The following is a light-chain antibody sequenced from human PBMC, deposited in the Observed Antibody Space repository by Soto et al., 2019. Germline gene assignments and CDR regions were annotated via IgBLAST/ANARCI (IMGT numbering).Light chain of an antibody. Sequence: QSAVTQPPSASGSPGQSVTLSCTGTSSAVGGYNYVSWYQQHPGKAPKLMIYEVSKRPSGVPDRFSGSKSGNTASLTVSGLQAQDEADYYCSSYAGSNNLGVFGGGTKVTVL. J-gene: IGLJ2*01. CDR2: EVS. CDR3: SSYAGSNNLGV. V-gene: IGLV2-8*01. CDR1: SSAVGGYNY.